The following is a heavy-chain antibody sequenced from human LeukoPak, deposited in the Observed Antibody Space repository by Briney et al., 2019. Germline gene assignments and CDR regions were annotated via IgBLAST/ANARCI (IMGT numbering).Heavy chain of an antibody. V-gene: IGHV4-38-2*02. J-gene: IGHJ4*02. CDR1: GYSISSGYY. Sequence: PSETLSLTCTVSGYSISSGYYWGWIRQPPGKGLEWIGSIYHSGSTYYNPSLKSRVTISVDTSKNQFSLKLSSVTAADTAVYYCARGRGWATLMNWGQGTLVTVSS. CDR3: ARGRGWATLMN. CDR2: IYHSGST. D-gene: IGHD2/OR15-2a*01.